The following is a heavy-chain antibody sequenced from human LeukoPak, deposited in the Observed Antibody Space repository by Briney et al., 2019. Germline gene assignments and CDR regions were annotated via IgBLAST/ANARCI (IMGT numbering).Heavy chain of an antibody. CDR2: INSDGSST. CDR3: ARGGYCSGSSCSSPLAAFDI. V-gene: IGHV3-74*01. CDR1: GFTFSSHW. Sequence: GGSLRLSCAASGFTFSSHWMHWVRQVPGKGLVWVSRINSDGSSTNYADSVKGRFTISRDNAKNTLYLQMNSLRAEDTAVYYCARGGYCSGSSCSSPLAAFDIWGQGTMVTVSS. D-gene: IGHD2-15*01. J-gene: IGHJ3*02.